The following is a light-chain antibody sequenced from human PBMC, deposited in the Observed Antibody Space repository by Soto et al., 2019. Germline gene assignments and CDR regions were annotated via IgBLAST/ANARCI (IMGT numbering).Light chain of an antibody. Sequence: QSVLTQPPSASGSPGQSVTISCTGTFNDVGGYNYVSWYQQHPGKAPKVIIYEVYKRPSGVPDRFSGSKSGKTASLTVSGLHADDEADYFCSSYVGNNNLVFGGGTKLTVL. CDR1: FNDVGGYNY. J-gene: IGLJ3*02. CDR2: EVY. V-gene: IGLV2-8*01. CDR3: SSYVGNNNLV.